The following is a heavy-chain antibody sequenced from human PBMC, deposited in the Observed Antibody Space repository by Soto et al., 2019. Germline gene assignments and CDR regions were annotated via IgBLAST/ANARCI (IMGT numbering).Heavy chain of an antibody. J-gene: IGHJ4*02. D-gene: IGHD5-18*01. CDR1: GGSISSSSYY. CDR2: IYYSGST. V-gene: IGHV4-39*01. Sequence: QLQLQESGPGLVKPSETLSLTCTVSGGSISSSSYYWGWIRQPPGKGLEWIGSIYYSGSTYYNPSLKSRVTISVDTSKNQFSLKLSSVTAADTAVYYCARRDDTAMANGFDYWGQGTLVTVSS. CDR3: ARRDDTAMANGFDY.